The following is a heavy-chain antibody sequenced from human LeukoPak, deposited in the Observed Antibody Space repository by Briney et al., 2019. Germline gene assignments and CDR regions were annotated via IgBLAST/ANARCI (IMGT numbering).Heavy chain of an antibody. D-gene: IGHD1-26*01. Sequence: GGSLRLSCAASGFTFSRYGIHWVRQAPVKGLEWVAFIRYDGSDKYFADIVKGRFTISRDNSKNTVYLQMNSLRVEDTAIYYCARDPLTGSYGVNWLDPWGQGTLVTVSS. CDR2: IRYDGSDK. V-gene: IGHV3-30*02. J-gene: IGHJ5*02. CDR3: ARDPLTGSYGVNWLDP. CDR1: GFTFSRYG.